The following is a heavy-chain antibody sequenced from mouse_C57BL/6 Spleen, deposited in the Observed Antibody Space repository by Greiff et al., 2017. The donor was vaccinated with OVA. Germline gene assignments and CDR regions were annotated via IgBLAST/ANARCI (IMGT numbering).Heavy chain of an antibody. CDR3: ARDYYGYDDAMDY. D-gene: IGHD2-2*01. V-gene: IGHV1-64*01. Sequence: VKLQQPGAELVKPGASVKLSCKASGYTFTSYWMHWVKQRPGQGLEWIGMIHPNSGSTNYNEKFKSEATLTVDKSSSTAYMQLSSLTSEDSAIYYCARDYYGYDDAMDYWGQGTSVTVSS. CDR1: GYTFTSYW. J-gene: IGHJ4*01. CDR2: IHPNSGST.